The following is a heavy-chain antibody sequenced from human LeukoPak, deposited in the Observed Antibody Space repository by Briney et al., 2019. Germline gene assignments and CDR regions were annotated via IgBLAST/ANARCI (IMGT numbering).Heavy chain of an antibody. V-gene: IGHV4-38-2*02. CDR3: ASTLGGYYDILTGPGYFDY. D-gene: IGHD3-9*01. CDR1: GYSISSGYY. Sequence: SETLSLTCTVSGYSISSGYYWGWIRQPPGKGLEWIGSVYRSGSTYYNPSLKSRVTISLDTSKNHFSLKLSSVTAADTAVYYCASTLGGYYDILTGPGYFDYWGQGTLVTVSS. CDR2: VYRSGST. J-gene: IGHJ4*02.